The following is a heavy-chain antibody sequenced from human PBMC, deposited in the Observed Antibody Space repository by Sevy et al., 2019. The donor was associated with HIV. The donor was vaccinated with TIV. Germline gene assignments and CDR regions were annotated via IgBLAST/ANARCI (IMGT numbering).Heavy chain of an antibody. D-gene: IGHD1-26*01. J-gene: IGHJ6*02. CDR1: GFSFSYYG. Sequence: GGSLRLSCIGSGFSFSYYGIHWVRQSPGKGLDWVALISHDGIKEYYADSVKGRFTIPRYNSKNTVFLEMNSLRNEYTAIYFCANAYSGSYSHSYLYALDVWGQGTTVTVSS. CDR2: ISHDGIKE. CDR3: ANAYSGSYSHSYLYALDV. V-gene: IGHV3-30*18.